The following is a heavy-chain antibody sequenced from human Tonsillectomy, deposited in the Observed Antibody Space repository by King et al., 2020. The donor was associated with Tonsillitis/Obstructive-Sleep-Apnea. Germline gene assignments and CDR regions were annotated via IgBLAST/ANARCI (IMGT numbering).Heavy chain of an antibody. CDR3: AREGNGPNGYGDYGWFDP. Sequence: QLVQSGAEVKKPGASVKVSCEASGYTFNNYAIYWVRQAPGQRLEWMGWISTDHGNTKYAQKFQSRVAISRDTSASTAYMELSTLTSEDTAVYYCAREGNGPNGYGDYGWFDPWGQGTLVTVSS. D-gene: IGHD4-17*01. CDR1: GYTFNNYA. V-gene: IGHV1-3*04. CDR2: ISTDHGNT. J-gene: IGHJ5*02.